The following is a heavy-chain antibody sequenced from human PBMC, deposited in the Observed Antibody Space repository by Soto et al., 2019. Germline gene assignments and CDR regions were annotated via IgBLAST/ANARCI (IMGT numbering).Heavy chain of an antibody. J-gene: IGHJ5*02. V-gene: IGHV4-31*03. CDR3: ARVGGNNWFDP. Sequence: QVQLQESGPGLVKPSQTLSLTCTVSGGSISSGGYYWSWIRQHPGKGLEWIGYIYYSGSTYYNPSLKSRFTISGASSKNQFSLKLSSVTAADTAVYYCARVGGNNWFDPWGQGTLVTVSS. CDR2: IYYSGST. D-gene: IGHD3-16*01. CDR1: GGSISSGGYY.